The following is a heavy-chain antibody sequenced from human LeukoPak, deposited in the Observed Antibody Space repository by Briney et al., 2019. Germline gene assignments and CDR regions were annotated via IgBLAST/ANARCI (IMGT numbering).Heavy chain of an antibody. CDR1: EFIFSNYA. Sequence: GGSLRLSCAASEFIFSNYAMNWVRQAPGKGLEWVSGISGGGGSTYYTDSVKGRFTISTDNSKNILYLQMNSLRAEDTALYYCAKGSGINHYHWIDPWGQGTLVTVSS. CDR2: ISGGGGST. CDR3: AKGSGINHYHWIDP. J-gene: IGHJ5*02. V-gene: IGHV3-23*01. D-gene: IGHD1-14*01.